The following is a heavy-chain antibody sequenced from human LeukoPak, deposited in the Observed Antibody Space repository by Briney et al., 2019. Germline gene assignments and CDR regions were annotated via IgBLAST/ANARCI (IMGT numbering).Heavy chain of an antibody. CDR1: GFTFSSYS. CDR3: AREGQLWLTDFDY. Sequence: PGGSLRLSCAASGFTFSSYSMNWVRQAPGKGLEWVSSISSSSSYIYYADSVKGRFTISRDNAKNSLYLQMNSLRAEDTAVYYCAREGQLWLTDFDYWGQGTLVTVSS. CDR2: ISSSSSYI. D-gene: IGHD5-18*01. V-gene: IGHV3-21*01. J-gene: IGHJ4*02.